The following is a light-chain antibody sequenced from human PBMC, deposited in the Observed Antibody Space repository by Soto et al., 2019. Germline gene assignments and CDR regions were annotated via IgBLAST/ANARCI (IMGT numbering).Light chain of an antibody. CDR1: QSVSNS. Sequence: EIVMTRSPATLSVSPGERATLSCRASQSVSNSLAWYQQKPGQAPRLLIYGASTRATGIPARFSGSGSGTEFTLTISSLQSEDFAVYYCQQYNNWPPWTFGQGTKVEIK. CDR2: GAS. V-gene: IGKV3-15*01. J-gene: IGKJ1*01. CDR3: QQYNNWPPWT.